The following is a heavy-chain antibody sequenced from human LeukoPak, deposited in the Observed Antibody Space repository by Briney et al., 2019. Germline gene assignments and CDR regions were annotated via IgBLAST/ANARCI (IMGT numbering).Heavy chain of an antibody. CDR1: GGSFSGYY. CDR3: ARGPALPFWSCTYYYYYGMDV. D-gene: IGHD3-3*01. CDR2: INHSGST. V-gene: IGHV4-34*01. J-gene: IGHJ6*02. Sequence: SETLSLTCAVYGGSFSGYYWSWIRQPPGKGLEWIGEINHSGSTNYNPSLKSRVTISVDTSKNQFSLKLSSVTAADTAVYYCARGPALPFWSCTYYYYYGMDVWGQGTTVTVSS.